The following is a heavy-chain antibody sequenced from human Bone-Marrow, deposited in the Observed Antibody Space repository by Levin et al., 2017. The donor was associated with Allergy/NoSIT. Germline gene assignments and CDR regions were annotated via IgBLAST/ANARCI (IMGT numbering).Heavy chain of an antibody. Sequence: GESLKISCKASGYTFTSYGISWVRQAPGQGLEWMGWISAYNGNTNYAQKLQGRVTMTTDTSTSTAYMELRSLRSDDTAVYYCARDSSPAKYGSGSYYNLSPYGMDVWGQGTTVTVSS. CDR3: ARDSSPAKYGSGSYYNLSPYGMDV. V-gene: IGHV1-18*01. J-gene: IGHJ6*02. CDR1: GYTFTSYG. D-gene: IGHD3-10*01. CDR2: ISAYNGNT.